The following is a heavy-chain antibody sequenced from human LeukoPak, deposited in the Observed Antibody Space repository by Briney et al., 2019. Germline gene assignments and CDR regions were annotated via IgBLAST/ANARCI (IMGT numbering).Heavy chain of an antibody. V-gene: IGHV4-59*01. CDR2: IYYSGST. CDR3: ARDTPYYYVSSRTFDI. D-gene: IGHD3-22*01. J-gene: IGHJ3*02. Sequence: SETLSLTCTVSGGSISSYYWSWIRQPPGKGLEWIGYIYYSGSTNYNPSLKSRVTISVDTSKNQFSLKLSSVTAADTAVYYCARDTPYYYVSSRTFDIWGQGTMVTVSS. CDR1: GGSISSYY.